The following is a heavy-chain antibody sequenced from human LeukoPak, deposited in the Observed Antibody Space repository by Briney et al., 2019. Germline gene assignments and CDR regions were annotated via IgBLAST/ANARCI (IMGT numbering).Heavy chain of an antibody. D-gene: IGHD1-26*01. CDR1: GYTFTSYY. V-gene: IGHV1-46*01. J-gene: IGHJ5*02. Sequence: ASVKVSCKASGYTFTSYYMHWVRQAPGQGLEWLGLINPTGSSTLYAQKFQGRVTMTRDMSTTTDYMELSSLRSDDTAVYYCARDNSVGDVAWWFDPWGQGTLVTVSS. CDR2: INPTGSST. CDR3: ARDNSVGDVAWWFDP.